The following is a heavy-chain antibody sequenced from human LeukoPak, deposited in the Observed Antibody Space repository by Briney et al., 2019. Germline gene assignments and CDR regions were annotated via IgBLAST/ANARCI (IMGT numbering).Heavy chain of an antibody. Sequence: KAGESLKISCKGSGFNFDSYWIAWVRQMPGEGLEWMGIMNPANSDTRYSPSFQGQVTFSVDKSISTAYLQWSSLKASDTAMYYCARRIAAPGREFESWGQGTLVTVSS. CDR3: ARRIAAPGREFES. D-gene: IGHD6-13*01. J-gene: IGHJ4*02. CDR1: GFNFDSYW. CDR2: MNPANSDT. V-gene: IGHV5-51*01.